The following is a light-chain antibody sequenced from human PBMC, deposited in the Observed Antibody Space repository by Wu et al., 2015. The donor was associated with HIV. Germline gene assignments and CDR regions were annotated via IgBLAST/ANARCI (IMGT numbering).Light chain of an antibody. V-gene: IGKV1-9*01. CDR1: QGIDKY. CDR3: QQSYSTPRVT. Sequence: DIQLTQSPSFLSASVGDTVTITCRASQGIDKYLVWYQQKPGKAPKLLIFAASTLESGVPSRFSGRGSGTEFTLTISSLQPDDFATYYCQQSYSTPRVTFGPGTKVHIK. CDR2: AAS. J-gene: IGKJ3*01.